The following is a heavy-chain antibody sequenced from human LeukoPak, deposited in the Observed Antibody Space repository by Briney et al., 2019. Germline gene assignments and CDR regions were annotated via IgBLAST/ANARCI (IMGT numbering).Heavy chain of an antibody. Sequence: NPSETLSLTCTVSGGSVSSGSYYWSWIRQPPGKGLEWIGYMSYSGSTNYSPSLESRVTISVDTSKNQFSLKLSSVTAADTAVYYCARRGPNSGSWYWYFALWGRGTLVTVSS. CDR3: ARRGPNSGSWYWYFAL. CDR2: MSYSGST. J-gene: IGHJ2*01. CDR1: GGSVSSGSYY. V-gene: IGHV4-61*01. D-gene: IGHD6-13*01.